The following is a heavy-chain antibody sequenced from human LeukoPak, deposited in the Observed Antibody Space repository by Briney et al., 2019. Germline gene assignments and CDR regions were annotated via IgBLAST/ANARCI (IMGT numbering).Heavy chain of an antibody. CDR2: IYSGGST. V-gene: IGHV3-66*01. Sequence: GGSLRLSCAASGFTVSSNYMSWVRQAPGKGLEWVSVIYSGGSTYYADSVKGRFTISRDNSKNTLYLQMNSLRAEDTAVYYCARDGGSWISHTDYWGQGTLVTVSS. CDR3: ARDGGSWISHTDY. D-gene: IGHD2-2*03. J-gene: IGHJ4*02. CDR1: GFTVSSNY.